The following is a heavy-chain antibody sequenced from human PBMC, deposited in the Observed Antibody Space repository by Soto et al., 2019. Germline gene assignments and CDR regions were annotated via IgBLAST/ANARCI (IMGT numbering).Heavy chain of an antibody. CDR1: GGTFSSYA. CDR3: ARARLQYYYYYGMDV. Sequence: QVQLVQSGAEVKKPGSSVKVSCKASGGTFSSYAISWVRQAPGQGLEWMGGIIPIFGTANYAQKFQGRVTIXXDXAXXTAYMELSSLRSEDTAVYYCARARLQYYYYYGMDVWGQGTTVTVSS. D-gene: IGHD4-4*01. J-gene: IGHJ6*02. V-gene: IGHV1-69*12. CDR2: IIPIFGTA.